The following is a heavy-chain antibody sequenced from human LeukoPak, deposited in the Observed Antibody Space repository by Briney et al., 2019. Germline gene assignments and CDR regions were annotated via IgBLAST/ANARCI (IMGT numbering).Heavy chain of an antibody. V-gene: IGHV3-7*01. Sequence: GGSLRLSCAASGFTFSSYGMSWVRRAPGKGMEWVANIKQDGSEKYYVDSVKGRFTISRDNAKNSLYLQMNSLRAEDTAVYYCARDGSDSTGYYYALWGQGTLVTVSS. CDR3: ARDGSDSTGYYYAL. J-gene: IGHJ4*02. D-gene: IGHD3-22*01. CDR1: GFTFSSYG. CDR2: IKQDGSEK.